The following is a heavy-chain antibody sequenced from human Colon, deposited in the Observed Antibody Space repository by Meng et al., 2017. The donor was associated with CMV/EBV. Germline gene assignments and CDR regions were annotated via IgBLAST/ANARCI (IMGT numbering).Heavy chain of an antibody. J-gene: IGHJ6*02. D-gene: IGHD2-15*01. Sequence: GESLKISCAASGFTFSSYSMNWVRQAPGKGLEWVSYISSSSSTIYYADSVKGRFTISRDNAQNSLYLQMNSLRAEDTAVYYCAREGDPHAAYYYYYGMDVWGQGTTVTVSS. CDR3: AREGDPHAAYYYYYGMDV. CDR1: GFTFSSYS. CDR2: ISSSSSTI. V-gene: IGHV3-48*04.